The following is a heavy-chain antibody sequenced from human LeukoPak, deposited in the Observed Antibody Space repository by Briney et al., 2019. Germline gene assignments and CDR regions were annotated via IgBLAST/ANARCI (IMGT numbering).Heavy chain of an antibody. Sequence: GRSLRHSCAASGFTFSIYWMGWVRQAPGKGLEWVADIEPDGSHKFYVDSVKGRFTISRDNAKNSLYLQMSSLRAEDTAVYYCARNRGWLQFDYWGQGTLVTVSS. CDR2: IEPDGSHK. CDR3: ARNRGWLQFDY. D-gene: IGHD5-24*01. CDR1: GFTFSIYW. V-gene: IGHV3-7*04. J-gene: IGHJ4*02.